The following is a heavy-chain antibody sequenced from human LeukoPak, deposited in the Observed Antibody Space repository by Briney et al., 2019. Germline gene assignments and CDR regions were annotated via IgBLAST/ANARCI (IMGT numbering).Heavy chain of an antibody. Sequence: GGSLRLSCAASGFTFGDYAVHWVRQAPGKGLQWISSINWVGDTTSYADSVKGRFTISRDNTKSSLYLQMHSLRSEDTALYYCARDRQYGDYGGGDFFDSWGQGTLVTVSS. CDR2: INWVGDTT. V-gene: IGHV3-43D*03. CDR1: GFTFGDYA. CDR3: ARDRQYGDYGGGDFFDS. J-gene: IGHJ4*02. D-gene: IGHD4-17*01.